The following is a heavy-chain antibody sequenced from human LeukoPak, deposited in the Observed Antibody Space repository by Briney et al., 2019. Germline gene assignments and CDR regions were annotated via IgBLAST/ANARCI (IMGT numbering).Heavy chain of an antibody. V-gene: IGHV4-59*08. Sequence: SETLSLTCTVSGVSMTNYYWSWIRQPPGKGLEWIVYSHSSGETKYNPSLKSRITISVDTSKNEFSLKLSSVTAADTAVYYCARQPGGTAAFDIWGQGTTVTVSA. D-gene: IGHD1-14*01. J-gene: IGHJ3*02. CDR1: GVSMTNYY. CDR3: ARQPGGTAAFDI. CDR2: SHSSGET.